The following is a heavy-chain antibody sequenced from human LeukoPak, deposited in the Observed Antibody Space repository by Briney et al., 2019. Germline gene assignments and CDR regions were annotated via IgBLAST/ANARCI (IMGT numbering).Heavy chain of an antibody. Sequence: GASVKVSCKASGGTFSSYAISWVRQAPGQGLEWMGGIIPIFGTANYAQKFQGRVTITTDESTSTAYMELSSLRSEDMAVYYCARGGSGWDLDYWGQGTLVTVSS. CDR2: IIPIFGTA. CDR3: ARGGSGWDLDY. D-gene: IGHD6-19*01. J-gene: IGHJ4*02. V-gene: IGHV1-69*05. CDR1: GGTFSSYA.